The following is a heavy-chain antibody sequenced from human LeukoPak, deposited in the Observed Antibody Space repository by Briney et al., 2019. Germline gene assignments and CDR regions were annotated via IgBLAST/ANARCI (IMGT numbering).Heavy chain of an antibody. CDR2: ISSSGSTI. J-gene: IGHJ4*02. CDR3: SRGRVGATLGFDY. Sequence: TGGSLRLSCAASGFTFSSYEMNWVRQAPGKGLEWVSYISSSGSTIYYADSVKGRFTISRDNAKNSLYLQMNSLRAEDTAVYYCSRGRVGATLGFDYWGQGTLVTVSS. D-gene: IGHD1-26*01. CDR1: GFTFSSYE. V-gene: IGHV3-48*03.